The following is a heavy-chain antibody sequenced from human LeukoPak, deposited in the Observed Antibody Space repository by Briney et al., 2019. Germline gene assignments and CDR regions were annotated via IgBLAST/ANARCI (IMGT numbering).Heavy chain of an antibody. Sequence: GGSLRLSCAASGFTFNYYNMNWVRQAPGKALEWVSSITSSGAYIFYADSVKGRFTISRDNPRNTLYLQMNSLRAEDTAMYHCAKEWELTYWGQGTLVTVSS. V-gene: IGHV3-21*01. D-gene: IGHD1-26*01. CDR2: ITSSGAYI. CDR1: GFTFNYYN. J-gene: IGHJ4*02. CDR3: AKEWELTY.